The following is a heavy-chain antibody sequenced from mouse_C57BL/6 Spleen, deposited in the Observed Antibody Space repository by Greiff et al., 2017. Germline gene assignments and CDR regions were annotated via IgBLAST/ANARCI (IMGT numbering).Heavy chain of an antibody. CDR2: IYPGDGDT. CDR1: GYAFSSSW. CDR3: AIATVVAPYFDY. Sequence: QVQLQQSGPELVKPGASVKISFKASGYAFSSSWMNWVKQRPGKGLEWIGRIYPGDGDTNYNGKFKGKATLTADKSSSTAYMQLSSLTSEDSAVSFCAIATVVAPYFDYWGQGTTLTVSS. D-gene: IGHD1-1*01. V-gene: IGHV1-82*01. J-gene: IGHJ2*01.